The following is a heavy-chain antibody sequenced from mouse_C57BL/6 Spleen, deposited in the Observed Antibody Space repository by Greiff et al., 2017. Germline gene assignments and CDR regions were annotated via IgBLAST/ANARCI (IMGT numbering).Heavy chain of an antibody. J-gene: IGHJ2*01. V-gene: IGHV5-4*03. CDR2: ISDGGSYT. CDR3: ARAYGNYGDY. Sequence: EVKVEESGGGLVKPGGSLKLSCAASGFTFSSYAMSWVRQTPEKRLEWVATISDGGSYTYYPDNVKGRFTISRDNAKNNLYLQMSHLKSEDTAMYYCARAYGNYGDYWGQGTTLTVSS. CDR1: GFTFSSYA. D-gene: IGHD2-1*01.